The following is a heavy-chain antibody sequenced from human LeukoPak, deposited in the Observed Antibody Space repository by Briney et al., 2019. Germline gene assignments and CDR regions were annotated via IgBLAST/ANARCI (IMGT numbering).Heavy chain of an antibody. CDR3: ARVSGGSYYLDP. J-gene: IGHJ5*02. V-gene: IGHV4-38-2*02. Sequence: NSSETLSLTCTVSGYSISSGYYWGWIRQPPGKGLEWIGSIYHSGSTYYNPSLKSRVTISLDTSKNQFSLKLSSVTAADTAVYYCARVSGGSYYLDPWGQGTLVTVSS. CDR1: GYSISSGYY. CDR2: IYHSGST. D-gene: IGHD1-26*01.